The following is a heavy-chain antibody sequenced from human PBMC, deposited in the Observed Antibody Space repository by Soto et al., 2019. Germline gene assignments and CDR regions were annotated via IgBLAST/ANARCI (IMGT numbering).Heavy chain of an antibody. CDR2: IYHSGST. D-gene: IGHD3-16*02. V-gene: IGHV4-30-2*01. J-gene: IGHJ4*02. Sequence: PSETLSLTCAVSGDSISSGGYSWSWMRQPPGKGLEWIGYIYHSGSTFYNPSLNSRVTISIDRSKNQFSLRLTSVTAADTAVYFCAGLSLHGSNLYYFDYWGQGTLVTVSS. CDR3: AGLSLHGSNLYYFDY. CDR1: GDSISSGGYS.